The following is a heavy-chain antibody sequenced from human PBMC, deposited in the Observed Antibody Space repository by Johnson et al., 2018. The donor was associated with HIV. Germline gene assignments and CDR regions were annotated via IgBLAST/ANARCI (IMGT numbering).Heavy chain of an antibody. V-gene: IGHV3-7*05. D-gene: IGHD1-20*01. J-gene: IGHJ3*02. Sequence: VLLVESGGGLVKPGGSLRLSCAVSGFTFSDYYMSWIRQAPGKGLEWVANIKQDGSEKYYVDSVKGRFTISRDNAKNSLYLQMNSLRAEDTAVYYCARVRPYNWNDVHAFDIWGQGTMVTVSS. CDR1: GFTFSDYY. CDR3: ARVRPYNWNDVHAFDI. CDR2: IKQDGSEK.